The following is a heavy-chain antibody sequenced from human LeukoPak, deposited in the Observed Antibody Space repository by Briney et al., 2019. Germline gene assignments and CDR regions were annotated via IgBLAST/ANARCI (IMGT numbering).Heavy chain of an antibody. CDR2: IYHSGST. Sequence: SETLSLTCTVSGGSIRNYYWSWIRQPPGKGLEWIGYIYHSGSTNYNPSLKSRVTISVDTSKNQFSLKLSSVTAADTAVYYCARGGCRSTSCHHWFDPWGQGTLATVSS. V-gene: IGHV4-59*01. CDR1: GGSIRNYY. CDR3: ARGGCRSTSCHHWFDP. D-gene: IGHD2-2*01. J-gene: IGHJ5*02.